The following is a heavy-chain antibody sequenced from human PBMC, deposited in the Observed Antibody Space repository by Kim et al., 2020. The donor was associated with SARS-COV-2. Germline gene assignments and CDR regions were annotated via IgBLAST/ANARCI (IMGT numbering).Heavy chain of an antibody. Sequence: ASVKVSCKASGYTFTGYYMHWVRQAPGQGLEWMGRINPNSGGTNYAQKFQGRVTMTRDTSISTAYMELSRLRSDDTAVYYCARDLYSSGEFDYWGQGTLVTVSS. J-gene: IGHJ4*02. CDR3: ARDLYSSGEFDY. V-gene: IGHV1-2*06. CDR1: GYTFTGYY. D-gene: IGHD6-25*01. CDR2: INPNSGGT.